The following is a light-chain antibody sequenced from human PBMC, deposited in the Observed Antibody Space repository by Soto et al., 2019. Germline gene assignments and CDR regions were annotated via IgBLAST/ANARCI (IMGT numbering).Light chain of an antibody. V-gene: IGKV3-15*01. CDR3: QQYNTWSSIT. Sequence: EIVMTQSPATLSVSPGERVTLSCRASQSISSNLAWYQQKPGQAPSLLMYGTSTSTTGIPARFSGSGSGTEFTLTISSRQSEDFAVSYCQQYNTWSSITFGQGTRLEIK. CDR1: QSISSN. J-gene: IGKJ5*01. CDR2: GTS.